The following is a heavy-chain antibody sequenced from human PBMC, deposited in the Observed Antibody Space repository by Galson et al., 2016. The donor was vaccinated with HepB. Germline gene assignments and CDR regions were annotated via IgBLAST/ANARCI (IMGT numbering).Heavy chain of an antibody. D-gene: IGHD6-6*01. J-gene: IGHJ2*01. CDR1: GGSIRGPPYY. CDR3: ARKTWTDSSAYFDL. Sequence: SETLSLTCTVSGGSIRGPPYYWGWIRQPPGKGLAWIGTVHYSGTITYSPFLASRITISADRSKYQVSLRMTSVTVADTAVYYCARKTWTDSSAYFDLWGRGTLVTVS. V-gene: IGHV4-39*07. CDR2: VHYSGTI.